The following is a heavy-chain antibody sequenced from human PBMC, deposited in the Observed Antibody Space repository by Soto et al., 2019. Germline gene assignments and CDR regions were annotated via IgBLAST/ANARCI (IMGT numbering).Heavy chain of an antibody. CDR2: IGRRGSST. J-gene: IGHJ6*02. D-gene: IGHD6-13*01. CDR3: AKREGDSSSLFFKYSMDV. Sequence: GGSLRLSCAASGFTFSSYAMNWVRQAPGKGLEWVSTIGRRGSSTYYADSVKGRFTISRDNSKNTLYLQMNNLRAEDTAIYYCAKREGDSSSLFFKYSMDVWGQGTTVTVSS. V-gene: IGHV3-23*01. CDR1: GFTFSSYA.